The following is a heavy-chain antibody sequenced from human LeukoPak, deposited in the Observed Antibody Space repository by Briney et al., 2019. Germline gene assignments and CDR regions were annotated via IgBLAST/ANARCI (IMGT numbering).Heavy chain of an antibody. D-gene: IGHD3-9*01. J-gene: IGHJ4*02. CDR3: AREPLSRAVLYDILTGYPKEDYFDY. V-gene: IGHV3-7*01. CDR1: GFTFSSYW. Sequence: GGSLRLSCAASGFTFSSYWMSWVRQAPGKGREWGANIKQDGSEKYYVDSVKGRFTISRDNAKNSLYLQMNSLRAEDTAVYYCAREPLSRAVLYDILTGYPKEDYFDYWGQGTLVTVSS. CDR2: IKQDGSEK.